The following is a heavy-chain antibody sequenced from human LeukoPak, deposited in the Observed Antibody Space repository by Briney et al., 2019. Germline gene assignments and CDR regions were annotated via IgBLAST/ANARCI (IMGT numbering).Heavy chain of an antibody. CDR2: ISVYNGDT. V-gene: IGHV1-18*01. Sequence: ASVKVSCKTSGYTFTSYGLYWVRQAHGQGREWMGWISVYNGDTNYARKFQRTVTMTTDTSTTTAYMELTSLTSDDTALYYCAREGDSAGWYRPAFRLIDYWGQGTMVTVSS. CDR1: GYTFTSYG. D-gene: IGHD6-19*01. CDR3: AREGDSAGWYRPAFRLIDY. J-gene: IGHJ4*02.